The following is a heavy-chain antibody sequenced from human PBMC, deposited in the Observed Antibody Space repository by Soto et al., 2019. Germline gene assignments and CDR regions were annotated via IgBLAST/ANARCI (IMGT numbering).Heavy chain of an antibody. Sequence: EVQLVESGGGLVKPGGSLRLSCAASGFTFSSYSMNWVRQAPGKGLEWVSSISSSSSYIYYADSVKVRFTISRDNAKNSLYLQMNSLRAEDTAVYYCARDGIAAAGTRWGQGTLVTVSS. D-gene: IGHD6-13*01. CDR2: ISSSSSYI. J-gene: IGHJ4*02. CDR1: GFTFSSYS. V-gene: IGHV3-21*01. CDR3: ARDGIAAAGTR.